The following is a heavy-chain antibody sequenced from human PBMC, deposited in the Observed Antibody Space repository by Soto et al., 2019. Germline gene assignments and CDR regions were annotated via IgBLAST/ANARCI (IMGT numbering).Heavy chain of an antibody. CDR2: IWYDGSYK. D-gene: IGHD3-10*01. Sequence: QVQLVESGGSVVQPGRSLRLSCAASGFTFRSHGMYWVRQAPGKGLEWVATIWYDGSYKYYADSVKGRFTISRDNSENTLYLQMNSLRVEDTAVYYCARGVGIGSRALDYWGQGTLVIVS. J-gene: IGHJ4*02. CDR3: ARGVGIGSRALDY. V-gene: IGHV3-33*07. CDR1: GFTFRSHG.